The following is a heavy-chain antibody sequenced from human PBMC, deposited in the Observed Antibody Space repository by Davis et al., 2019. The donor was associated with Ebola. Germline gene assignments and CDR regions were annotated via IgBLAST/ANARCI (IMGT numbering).Heavy chain of an antibody. CDR2: ISSSSSYI. J-gene: IGHJ5*02. V-gene: IGHV3-21*01. CDR3: ARDPRGYCSSTSCRKGWFDP. CDR1: GFTFSSYS. D-gene: IGHD2-2*01. Sequence: GESLKISCAASGFTFSSYSMNWVRQAPGKGLEWVSSISSSSSYIYYADPVKGRFTISRDNAKNSLYLQMNSLRAEDTAVYYCARDPRGYCSSTSCRKGWFDPWGQGTLVTVSS.